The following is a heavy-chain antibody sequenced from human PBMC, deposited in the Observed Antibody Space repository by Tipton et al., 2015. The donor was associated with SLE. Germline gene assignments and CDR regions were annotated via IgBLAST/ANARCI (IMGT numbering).Heavy chain of an antibody. CDR1: GYSISSGYY. V-gene: IGHV4-38-2*02. J-gene: IGHJ4*02. Sequence: TLSLTCTVSGYSISSGYYWGWIRQPPGKGLEWIGSIYHSGSTYYNPSLKSRVTISVDTSKNQFSLKLSSVTAADTAVYYCARIPTWYSQQLSFDYWGQGTLVTVSS. CDR3: ARIPTWYSQQLSFDY. CDR2: IYHSGST. D-gene: IGHD6-13*01.